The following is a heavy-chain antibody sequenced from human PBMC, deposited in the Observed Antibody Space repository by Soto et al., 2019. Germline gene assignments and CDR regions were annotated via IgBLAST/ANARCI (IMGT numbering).Heavy chain of an antibody. CDR3: APHLWFGELYF. Sequence: EVQLLETGGGLVQPGGSLRLSCAASGFTFSSYAMSWVRQAPGKGLEWVSAISGSGGRTYYADSVKGRFTISRDNSKNTLYLQMNSLTAEDTAVYYCAPHLWFGELYFWGQGTLVTVSS. CDR2: ISGSGGRT. CDR1: GFTFSSYA. V-gene: IGHV3-23*01. D-gene: IGHD3-10*01. J-gene: IGHJ4*02.